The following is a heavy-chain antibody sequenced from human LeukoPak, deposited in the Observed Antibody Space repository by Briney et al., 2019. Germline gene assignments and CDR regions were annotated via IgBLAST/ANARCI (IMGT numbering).Heavy chain of an antibody. CDR1: GYSFTNYW. V-gene: IGHV5-51*01. CDR2: IYDSDSDI. Sequence: GESLKISFKGSGYSFTNYWIGWVRQMSGKGLEWMGIIYDSDSDIRYSPSFQGQVTISADKSVSTAYLQWSSLKASDTAMYYCARLFSGSYPFLYAFDIWGQGTMVTVSS. D-gene: IGHD1-26*01. J-gene: IGHJ3*02. CDR3: ARLFSGSYPFLYAFDI.